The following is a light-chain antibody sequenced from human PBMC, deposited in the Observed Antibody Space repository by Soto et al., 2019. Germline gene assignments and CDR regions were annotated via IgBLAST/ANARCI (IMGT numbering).Light chain of an antibody. V-gene: IGKV3-11*01. J-gene: IGKJ4*01. CDR3: QQHSNWPLT. CDR1: QSVSSY. CDR2: DAS. Sequence: EIVMTQSPATLSLSPGERATLSCRAGQSVSSYLAWYQQKPGQAPRLLIYDASNRATGIPARFSGSGSGTDFTLTISSLEPEDFAVYYCQQHSNWPLTFGGGTKGDIK.